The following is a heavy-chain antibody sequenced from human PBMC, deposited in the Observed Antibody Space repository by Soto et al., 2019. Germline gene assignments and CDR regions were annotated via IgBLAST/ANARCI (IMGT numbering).Heavy chain of an antibody. CDR3: TKDRTPDGLYPFDF. Sequence: EVQLLESGGGLVQPGGSLRLSCAASGFSFRIYAMNWVRQAPGGGLEWVSVISGGGETTYYADSVKGRFTMSRDNSMNMVYLQMSSLRAEDTAIYYCTKDRTPDGLYPFDFWGQGTLVTVSS. J-gene: IGHJ4*02. CDR2: ISGGGETT. D-gene: IGHD2-15*01. CDR1: GFSFRIYA. V-gene: IGHV3-23*01.